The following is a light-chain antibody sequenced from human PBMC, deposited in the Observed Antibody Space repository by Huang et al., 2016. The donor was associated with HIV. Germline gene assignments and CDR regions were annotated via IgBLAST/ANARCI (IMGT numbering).Light chain of an antibody. CDR1: RDFSTF. V-gene: IGKV1-27*01. Sequence: MTQSPHSLSASIGDRVTLTCRASRDFSTFFACYQQKPGNPPRLLIYAASILHSGVPSRFSGGGSGTNFTLTVSSLQPEDVANYYCQKYDSAPRTFGQGTKLEL. CDR3: QKYDSAPRT. CDR2: AAS. J-gene: IGKJ1*01.